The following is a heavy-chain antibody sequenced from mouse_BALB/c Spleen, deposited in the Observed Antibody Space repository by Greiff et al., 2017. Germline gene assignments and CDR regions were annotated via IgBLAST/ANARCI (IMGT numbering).Heavy chain of an antibody. D-gene: IGHD1-1*01. CDR1: GYSFTGYY. V-gene: IGHV1-26*01. CDR3: ARLGPYDWYFDV. Sequence: EVQLQQSGPELVKPGASVKISCKASGYSFTGYYMHWVKQSHVKSLEWIGRINPYNGATSYNQNFKDKASLTVDKSSSTAYMELHSLTSEDSAVYYCARLGPYDWYFDVWGAGTTVTVSS. J-gene: IGHJ1*01. CDR2: INPYNGAT.